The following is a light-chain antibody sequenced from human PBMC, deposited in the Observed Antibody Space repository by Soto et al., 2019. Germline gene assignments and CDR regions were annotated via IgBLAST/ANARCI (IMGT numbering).Light chain of an antibody. V-gene: IGKV3-20*01. CDR3: QQFGISPWT. CDR1: RIIGHNY. Sequence: DNVMTQSPDTLSVSPGDRATLSCRASRIIGHNYLAWYQQKPGQPPRLLIYATSTRATGIPDRFSGSGSVTNFTLTISRLEPEDFAVYYCQQFGISPWTFGLGTKVEIK. CDR2: ATS. J-gene: IGKJ1*01.